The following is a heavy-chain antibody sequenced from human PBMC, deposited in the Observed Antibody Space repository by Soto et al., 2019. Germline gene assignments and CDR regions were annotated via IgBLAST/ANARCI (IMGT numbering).Heavy chain of an antibody. V-gene: IGHV3-21*01. J-gene: IGHJ4*02. CDR1: GFTFSSYS. CDR3: ARARLRYDSSGYYPTDY. D-gene: IGHD3-22*01. CDR2: ISSSSSYI. Sequence: PGGSLRLSCAASGFTFSSYSMNWVRQAPGKXLEWVSSISSSSSYIYYADSVKGRFTVSRDNAKNSLYLQMNSLRAEDTAVYYCARARLRYDSSGYYPTDYWGQGTLVTVSS.